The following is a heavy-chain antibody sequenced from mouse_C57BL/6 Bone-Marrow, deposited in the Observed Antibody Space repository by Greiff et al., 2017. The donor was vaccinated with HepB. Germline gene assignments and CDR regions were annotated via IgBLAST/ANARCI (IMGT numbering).Heavy chain of an antibody. Sequence: EVKLMESGPGLVKPSQSLSLTCSVTGYSITSGYYWNWIRQFPGNKLEWMGYISYDGSNNYNPSLKNRISITRDTSKNQFFLKLNSVTTEDTATYYCARSSYGGFAYWGQGTLVTVSA. CDR2: ISYDGSN. J-gene: IGHJ3*01. CDR1: GYSITSGYY. CDR3: ARSSYGGFAY. D-gene: IGHD1-1*01. V-gene: IGHV3-6*01.